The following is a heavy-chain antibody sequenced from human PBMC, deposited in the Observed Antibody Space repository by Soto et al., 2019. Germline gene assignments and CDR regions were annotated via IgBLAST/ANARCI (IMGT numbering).Heavy chain of an antibody. CDR3: VRDPTVTTGYYFYGMDV. V-gene: IGHV1-18*01. Sequence: QVQLVQSGAEVREPGASVKVSCETSGYTFTSYAISCVRQAPGQGLEWMGWISAQNGNTNYAQKLQGRVTMTTDTSTTTAYMELRSLRSDDTAVYYCVRDPTVTTGYYFYGMDVWGQGTTVIVSS. D-gene: IGHD4-4*01. CDR2: ISAQNGNT. CDR1: GYTFTSYA. J-gene: IGHJ6*02.